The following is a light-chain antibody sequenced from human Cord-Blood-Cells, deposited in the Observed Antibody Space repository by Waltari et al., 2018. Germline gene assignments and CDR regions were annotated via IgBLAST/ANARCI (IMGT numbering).Light chain of an antibody. J-gene: IGKJ4*01. Sequence: DIVMTQSPDALAVSLGARAPINCKTSQSVLYSSNNKNYLAWYQQKPGQPPQLLIYWASTRESGVPDRFSGSGSGTDFTLTIRSLQAEDVAVYYCQQYYSTPLTFGGGTKVEIK. CDR1: QSVLYSSNNKNY. CDR3: QQYYSTPLT. CDR2: WAS. V-gene: IGKV4-1*01.